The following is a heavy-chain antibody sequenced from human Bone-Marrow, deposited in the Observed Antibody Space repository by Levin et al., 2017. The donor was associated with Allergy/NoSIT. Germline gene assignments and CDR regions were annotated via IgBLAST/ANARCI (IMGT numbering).Heavy chain of an antibody. CDR1: GGSISSSSFY. CDR3: AREDATGSFPLD. Sequence: SETLSLTCAVSGGSISSSSFYWGWIRQPPGKGLEWIGNIFYSGRTYYNPSLKSRVSISLDTSKNHFSLKLTSVTAADTAVYYCAREDATGSFPLDGGKGSLVTVSS. CDR2: IFYSGRT. V-gene: IGHV4-39*07. J-gene: IGHJ1*01. D-gene: IGHD3-10*01.